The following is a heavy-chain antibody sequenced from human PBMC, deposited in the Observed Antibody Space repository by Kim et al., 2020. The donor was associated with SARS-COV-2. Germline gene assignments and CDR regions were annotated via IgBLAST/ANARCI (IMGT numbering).Heavy chain of an antibody. CDR3: ATDRGYYAFDF. J-gene: IGHJ3*01. D-gene: IGHD2-21*01. CDR1: GFTLSSYA. CDR2: ISYDGSNK. V-gene: IGHV3-30-3*01. Sequence: GGSLRLSCAASGFTLSSYAMHWVRQAPGKGLEGVAVISYDGSNKYYADSVKGRFTISRDNSKNTLYLQMNSLRAEDTAVYYCATDRGYYAFDFWGQGTMVTVSS.